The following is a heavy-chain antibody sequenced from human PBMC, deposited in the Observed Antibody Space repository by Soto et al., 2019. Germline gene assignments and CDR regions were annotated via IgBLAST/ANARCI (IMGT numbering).Heavy chain of an antibody. D-gene: IGHD3-3*01. CDR1: GYTFTGYY. V-gene: IGHV1-2*04. J-gene: IGHJ6*02. Sequence: ASVKVSCKASGYTFTGYYMHWVRQAPGQGLEWMGWINPNSGGTNYAQKFQGWVTMTRDTSISTAYMELSRLRSDDTAVYYCARGHDGDFWSGYYPYYYYGMDVWGQGTTVTV. CDR3: ARGHDGDFWSGYYPYYYYGMDV. CDR2: INPNSGGT.